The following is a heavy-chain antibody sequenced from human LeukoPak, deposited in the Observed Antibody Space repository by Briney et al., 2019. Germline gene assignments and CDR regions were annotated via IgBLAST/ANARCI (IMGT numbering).Heavy chain of an antibody. CDR3: ARSKFSKLGNWFDP. V-gene: IGHV4-31*03. D-gene: IGHD4-11*01. J-gene: IGHJ5*02. Sequence: SETLSLTCTVSGGSISSGGYYWSWIRQHPGKGLEWIGYIYYSGSTYYNPSLKSRVTISVDTSKNQFSLKLSPVTAADTAVYYCARSKFSKLGNWFDPWGQGTLVTVSS. CDR2: IYYSGST. CDR1: GGSISSGGYY.